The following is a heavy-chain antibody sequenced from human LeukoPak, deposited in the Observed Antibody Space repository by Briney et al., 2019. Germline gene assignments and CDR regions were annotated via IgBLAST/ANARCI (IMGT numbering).Heavy chain of an antibody. CDR1: WFTVSSNY. J-gene: IGHJ4*02. D-gene: IGHD3-3*02. Sequence: PGGSLRLSCAASWFTVSSNYMTWVRQAPGEGLEWVSVIHNDGSTYYTDSVKGRFTISRDNSKNTLYLQMNSLRVEDTAVYYCAALARDYWGQGTLVTVSS. V-gene: IGHV3-53*01. CDR2: IHNDGST. CDR3: AALARDY.